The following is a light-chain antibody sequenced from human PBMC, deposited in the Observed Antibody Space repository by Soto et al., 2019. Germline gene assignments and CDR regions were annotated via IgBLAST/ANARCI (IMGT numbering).Light chain of an antibody. V-gene: IGKV1-27*01. Sequence: ILMTQSPSPLSAFFGDRVTITCPASQDIGNFLAWYQQKPGKVPELLIYAASTLQSGVPSRCSGSGSGTDCTLTISSLQPEDVATYYCQKCKVAPFTLGGGTKVDI. CDR2: AAS. CDR3: QKCKVAPFT. J-gene: IGKJ4*01. CDR1: QDIGNF.